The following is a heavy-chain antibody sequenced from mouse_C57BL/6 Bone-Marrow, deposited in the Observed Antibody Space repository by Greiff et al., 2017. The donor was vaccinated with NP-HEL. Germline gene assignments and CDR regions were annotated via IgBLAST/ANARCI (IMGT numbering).Heavy chain of an antibody. D-gene: IGHD2-4*01. CDR3: ARYDYDDWFAY. Sequence: VQLQQPGAELVKPGASVKLSCKASGYTFTSYWMHWVKQRPGQGLEWIGMIHPNSGSTNYNEKFKSKATLTVDKSSSTAYMQSSSLTSEDSAVYYCARYDYDDWFAYWGQGTLVTVSA. CDR1: GYTFTSYW. J-gene: IGHJ3*01. V-gene: IGHV1-64*01. CDR2: IHPNSGST.